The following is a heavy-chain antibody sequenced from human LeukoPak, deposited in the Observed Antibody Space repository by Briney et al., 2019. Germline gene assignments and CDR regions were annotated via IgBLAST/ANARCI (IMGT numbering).Heavy chain of an antibody. CDR1: GFTFDDYA. CDR2: ISWNSGSI. Sequence: GGSLRLSCAASGFTFDDYAMHWVRQPPGKGLEWVSGISWNSGSIGYADSVKGRFTISRDNAKNSLYLQMNSLRAEDTAVYYCARDLDYGYYYGMDVWGQGTTVTVSS. V-gene: IGHV3-9*01. CDR3: ARDLDYGYYYGMDV. D-gene: IGHD4-17*01. J-gene: IGHJ6*02.